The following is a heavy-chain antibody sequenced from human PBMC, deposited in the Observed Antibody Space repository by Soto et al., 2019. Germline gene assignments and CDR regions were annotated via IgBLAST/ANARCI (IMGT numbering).Heavy chain of an antibody. V-gene: IGHV3-23*01. J-gene: IGHJ4*02. D-gene: IGHD1-26*01. CDR2: ISGSGDTT. CDR3: AKGLIVRAPKNKVFDY. Sequence: GGSLRLSCAASGLTFSNYAMSWVRQAPGKGLEWVSAISGSGDTTYYADSVKGRFTISRDNSKNTLYLQMNSLRAEDTAVYYCAKGLIVRAPKNKVFDYWGQGTLVTVSS. CDR1: GLTFSNYA.